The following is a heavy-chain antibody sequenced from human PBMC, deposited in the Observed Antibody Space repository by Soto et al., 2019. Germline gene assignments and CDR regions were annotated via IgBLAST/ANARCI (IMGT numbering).Heavy chain of an antibody. Sequence: VQLVQSGAEVKKPGASVKVSCQASGYTFTSYGIACVRQAPGQDLEWMGWISAYNGDTNYAQRLQGRLTMTTDTSTSTVYMELKSLKSDATAVYYCARDQEYSTSGLYWFDLWGQGALVTVSA. D-gene: IGHD6-6*01. CDR2: ISAYNGDT. J-gene: IGHJ5*02. V-gene: IGHV1-18*04. CDR1: GYTFTSYG. CDR3: ARDQEYSTSGLYWFDL.